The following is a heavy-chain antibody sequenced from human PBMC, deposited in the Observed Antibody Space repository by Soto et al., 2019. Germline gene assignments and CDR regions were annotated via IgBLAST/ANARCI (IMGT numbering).Heavy chain of an antibody. CDR1: GFAFSRYY. CDR2: ISPDGTGT. J-gene: IGHJ4*02. CDR3: AKDLYGVGNY. D-gene: IGHD4-17*01. Sequence: GGSLRLSCAVSGFAFSRYYMHWVRQVPGRGPVWVSRISPDGTGTVYADSAKGRFTISRDSATSMLYLRMNSLRAEDTAVYYCAKDLYGVGNYWGQGTLVTVSS. V-gene: IGHV3-74*01.